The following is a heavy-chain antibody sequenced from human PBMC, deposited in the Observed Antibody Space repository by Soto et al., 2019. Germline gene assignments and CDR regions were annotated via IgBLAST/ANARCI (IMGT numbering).Heavy chain of an antibody. Sequence: SETLSLTCTVSGGSISSSSYYWGWIRQPPGKGLEWIGSIYYSGSIYYNPSLKSRVTISVDTSKNQFSLKLSSVTAADTAVYYCARCSTSSKSYFDYWGQGTLVTVSS. D-gene: IGHD2-2*01. CDR3: ARCSTSSKSYFDY. J-gene: IGHJ4*02. CDR1: GGSISSSSYY. V-gene: IGHV4-39*01. CDR2: IYYSGSI.